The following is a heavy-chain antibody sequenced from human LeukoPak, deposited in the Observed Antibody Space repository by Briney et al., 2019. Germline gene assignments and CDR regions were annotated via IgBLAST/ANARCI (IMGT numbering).Heavy chain of an antibody. J-gene: IGHJ4*02. CDR3: ARDRWELPYYFDY. D-gene: IGHD1-26*01. Sequence: GASVKVSCKTSGYIFTDYYIHWVRQAPGQGLEWMGILNSSGGSTTYAQKFQGRITMTRDAPTSTVYMELRSLRSEDTAVYYCARDRWELPYYFDYWGQGTLVTVSP. V-gene: IGHV1-46*01. CDR1: GYIFTDYY. CDR2: LNSSGGST.